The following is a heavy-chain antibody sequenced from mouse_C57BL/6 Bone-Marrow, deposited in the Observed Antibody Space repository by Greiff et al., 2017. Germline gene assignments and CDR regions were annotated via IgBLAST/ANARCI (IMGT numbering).Heavy chain of an antibody. CDR3: AREEAMDY. J-gene: IGHJ4*01. Sequence: EVQLQQSGPELVKPGASVKLSCKASGYTFTDYYMNWVKQSHGKSLEWIGDINPNNGGTSYNQKFKGKATLTVDKSSSTAYMELRSLTSEDSAVYYCAREEAMDYWGQGTSVTVSS. V-gene: IGHV1-26*01. CDR2: INPNNGGT. CDR1: GYTFTDYY.